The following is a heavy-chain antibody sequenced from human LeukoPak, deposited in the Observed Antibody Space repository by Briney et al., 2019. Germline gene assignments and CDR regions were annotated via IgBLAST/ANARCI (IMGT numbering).Heavy chain of an antibody. V-gene: IGHV4-59*12. J-gene: IGHJ6*03. CDR2: IYYSGST. CDR3: ARGRYDSSGYYRYYYYYMDV. D-gene: IGHD3-22*01. Sequence: PSETLSLTCTVSGGSISSYYWSWIRQPPGKGLEWIGYIYYSGSTNYNPSLKSRVTISVDTSKNQFSLKLSSVTAADTAVYYCARGRYDSSGYYRYYYYYMDVWGKGTTVTVSS. CDR1: GGSISSYY.